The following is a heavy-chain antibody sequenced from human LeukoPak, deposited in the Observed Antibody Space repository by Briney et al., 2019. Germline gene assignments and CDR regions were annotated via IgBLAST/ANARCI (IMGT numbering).Heavy chain of an antibody. V-gene: IGHV3-7*01. D-gene: IGHD6-13*01. CDR3: ARIGYSSSSFDY. Sequence: TGGSLRLSCAASGFTFSNYWMSWVRQAPGKGLEWVANIKQDGSEKYYVDSVKGRFTISRDNAKNSLYLQMNSLRAEGTAVYYCARIGYSSSSFDYWGQGTLVTVSS. J-gene: IGHJ4*02. CDR2: IKQDGSEK. CDR1: GFTFSNYW.